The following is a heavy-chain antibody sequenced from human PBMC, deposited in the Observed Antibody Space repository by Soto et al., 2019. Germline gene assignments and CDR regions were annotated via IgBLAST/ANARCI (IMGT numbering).Heavy chain of an antibody. J-gene: IGHJ6*02. CDR2: IGDSAAGA. D-gene: IGHD4-17*01. CDR3: ARDMGLRWSKRTRAIRGGMDV. Sequence: GGSLRLSCAASGFTFSSYAMNWVRQAPGKGLEWVSGIGDSAAGASYGHSVKGRFTISRDNAKNSLYLQMNSLRDEDTAVYYCARDMGLRWSKRTRAIRGGMDVWGQGTTVTVSS. V-gene: IGHV3-23*01. CDR1: GFTFSSYA.